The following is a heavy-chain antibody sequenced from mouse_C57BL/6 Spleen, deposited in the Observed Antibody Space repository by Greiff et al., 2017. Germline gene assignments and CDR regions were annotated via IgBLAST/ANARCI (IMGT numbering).Heavy chain of an antibody. CDR2: IDPDTGGT. Sequence: LQESGAELVRPGASVTLSCKASGYTFTDYEMHWVKQTPVHGLEWIGAIDPDTGGTAYNQKFKGKAILTADKSSSPAYMELRSLTSEDSAVYYCTSSLGKYVGYAMDYWGQGTSVTVSS. J-gene: IGHJ4*01. D-gene: IGHD5-1-1*01. V-gene: IGHV1-15*01. CDR3: TSSLGKYVGYAMDY. CDR1: GYTFTDYE.